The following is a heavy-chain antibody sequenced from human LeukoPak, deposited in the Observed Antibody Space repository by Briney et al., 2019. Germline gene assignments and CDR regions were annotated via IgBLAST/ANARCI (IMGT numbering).Heavy chain of an antibody. Sequence: GGSLRLSCAASGLTFSTYAMSWVRQAPGKGLEWVSAVRGSGTDTYYADSVKGRFTISRDNSKNTLYLQMNSLRAEDTAIYYCAKTSCANSAYDSPFDYWGQGTLVTVSS. D-gene: IGHD5-12*01. CDR3: AKTSCANSAYDSPFDY. CDR2: VRGSGTDT. J-gene: IGHJ4*02. V-gene: IGHV3-23*01. CDR1: GLTFSTYA.